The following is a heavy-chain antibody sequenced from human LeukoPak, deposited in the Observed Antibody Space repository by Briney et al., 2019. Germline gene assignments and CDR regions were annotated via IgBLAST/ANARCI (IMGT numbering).Heavy chain of an antibody. J-gene: IGHJ2*01. Sequence: SGPTLVKPTETLTLTCTVSGFSLSNARMGVSWIRQPPGKALEWLAHIFSNDEKSYSTSLKSRLTIFKDTSKSQVVLTMTNMDPVDTATYYCARRRDYYDSSGYYPAYWYFDLWGRGTLVTVSS. CDR2: IFSNDEK. CDR1: GFSLSNARMG. V-gene: IGHV2-26*01. CDR3: ARRRDYYDSSGYYPAYWYFDL. D-gene: IGHD3-22*01.